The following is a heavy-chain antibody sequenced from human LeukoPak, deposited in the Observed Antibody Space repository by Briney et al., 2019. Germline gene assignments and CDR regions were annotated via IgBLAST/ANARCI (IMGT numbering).Heavy chain of an antibody. V-gene: IGHV3-30*04. CDR2: ISYDGSNK. Sequence: GGSLRLSCAASGFTFSSYAMHWVRQAPGKGLEWVAVISYDGSNKYYADSVKGRFTISRDDSKNTLYLQMNSLRAEDTAVYYCAKDGGLWVSAHWGDSWGRGTLVTVSS. CDR3: AKDGGLWVSAHWGDS. D-gene: IGHD7-27*01. CDR1: GFTFSSYA. J-gene: IGHJ4*02.